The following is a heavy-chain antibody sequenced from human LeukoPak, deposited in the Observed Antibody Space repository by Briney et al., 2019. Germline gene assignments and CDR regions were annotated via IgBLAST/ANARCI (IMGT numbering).Heavy chain of an antibody. Sequence: GGSLRLSYAASGFTFSSYTMSWVRQAPGKGLEWVSTITTSDGNTYYADSVKGRFTVSRDNSKNTLYLQMNSLRAEDTAVYYCAKDGGLWVSAHWGDSWGRGTLVTVSS. J-gene: IGHJ4*02. CDR3: AKDGGLWVSAHWGDS. V-gene: IGHV3-23*01. D-gene: IGHD7-27*01. CDR2: ITTSDGNT. CDR1: GFTFSSYT.